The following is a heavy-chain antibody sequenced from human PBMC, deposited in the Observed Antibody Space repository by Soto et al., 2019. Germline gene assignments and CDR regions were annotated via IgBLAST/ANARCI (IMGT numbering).Heavy chain of an antibody. D-gene: IGHD3-10*01. CDR1: GDTFKNCV. V-gene: IGHV1-69*01. Sequence: QVQVVQSGVEVRRPGSSVKVSCKASGDTFKNCVISWVRQAPGQGLEWMGGIIPLFGTTDFAQRFQCRLTITTDESTTTAYMELSRLRSEDTDTYYCAAELGFGKLSVVWGQGTTVSVSS. CDR3: AAELGFGKLSVV. J-gene: IGHJ6*02. CDR2: IIPLFGTT.